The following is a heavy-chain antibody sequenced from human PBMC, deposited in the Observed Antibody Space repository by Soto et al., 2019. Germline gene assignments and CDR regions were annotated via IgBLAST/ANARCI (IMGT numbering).Heavy chain of an antibody. CDR2: IYNSGST. J-gene: IGHJ4*02. Sequence: QVQLQESGPGLVKPSETLSLTCTVSGGSISSYYWSWIRQPPGKGLEWIGYIYNSGSTNYNPSLKSRVTISVDMSKNQFSLKLNSVTDADAAVYCCARHESSGWYYFDYWGQGTLVTVSS. D-gene: IGHD6-19*01. CDR1: GGSISSYY. V-gene: IGHV4-59*08. CDR3: ARHESSGWYYFDY.